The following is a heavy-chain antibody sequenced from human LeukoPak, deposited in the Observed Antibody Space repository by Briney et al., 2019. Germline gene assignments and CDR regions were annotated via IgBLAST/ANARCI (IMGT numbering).Heavy chain of an antibody. D-gene: IGHD1-14*01. V-gene: IGHV3-74*01. J-gene: IGHJ4*02. Sequence: GGSLRLSCAASGVTFSSYWMHWVRQAPGKGLVWVSRIKSDGSSASYAASVKGRSTIYRANAKNTLYLQMTSLRVEDTAVYYCGPEAALGYWGQGTLVTVSS. CDR2: IKSDGSSA. CDR1: GVTFSSYW. CDR3: GPEAALGY.